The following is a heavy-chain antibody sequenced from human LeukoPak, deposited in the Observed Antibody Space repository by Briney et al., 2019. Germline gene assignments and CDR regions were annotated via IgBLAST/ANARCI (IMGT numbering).Heavy chain of an antibody. D-gene: IGHD2-2*01. CDR3: ARDSVGAGYCSSTRCLDAFDI. CDR2: IYYSGGT. CDR1: GGSISSYY. V-gene: IGHV4-59*01. J-gene: IGHJ3*02. Sequence: EASETLSLTCTVSGGSISSYYWSWIRQPPGKGLEWIGYIYYSGGTNYNPSLKSRVTISVDTSKNQFSLKLSSVTAADTAVYYCARDSVGAGYCSSTRCLDAFDIWGQGTMVTVSS.